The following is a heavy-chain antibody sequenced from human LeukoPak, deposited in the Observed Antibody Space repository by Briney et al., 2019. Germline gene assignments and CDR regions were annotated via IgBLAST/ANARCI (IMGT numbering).Heavy chain of an antibody. CDR2: IYHSGTT. CDR1: GYSISTGYY. V-gene: IGHV4-38-2*02. CDR3: ARGGVLLWFGELRYNWFDP. D-gene: IGHD3-10*01. J-gene: IGHJ5*02. Sequence: SETLSLTCTVSGYSISTGYYWGWIRQPPGKGLEWIGSIYHSGTTNYNPSLKSRVTISVDTSKNQFSLKLSSVTAADTAVYYCARGGVLLWFGELRYNWFDPWGQGTLVTVSS.